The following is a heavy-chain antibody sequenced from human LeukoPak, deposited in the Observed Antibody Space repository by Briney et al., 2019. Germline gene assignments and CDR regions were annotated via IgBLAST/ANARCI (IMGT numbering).Heavy chain of an antibody. Sequence: ASVTVSFKASGYTFTTYFLHWVRQAPGQGLEWMGTFKPNTRTAHQGLRFQDRVRMTGDMSTSTVFLELNSVRSDDTAVYYGVREKDGGTYDYWGQGTLVTVST. D-gene: IGHD3-16*01. V-gene: IGHV1-46*01. CDR2: FKPNTRTA. CDR3: VREKDGGTYDY. J-gene: IGHJ4*01. CDR1: GYTFTTYF.